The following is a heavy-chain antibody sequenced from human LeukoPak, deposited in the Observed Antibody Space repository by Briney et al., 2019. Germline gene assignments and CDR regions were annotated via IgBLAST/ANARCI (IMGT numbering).Heavy chain of an antibody. J-gene: IGHJ4*02. CDR3: ARYGSGSEDYFDY. D-gene: IGHD3-10*01. CDR1: GFTFTTYA. CDR2: FSGSGSST. Sequence: GGSLRLSCAASGFTFTTYAMSWVRQAPGKGLEWVSVFSGSGSSTYYADSVKGRFTISRDNSKNTLYLQMNSLRAEDTAVYYCARYGSGSEDYFDYWGQGTLVTVSS. V-gene: IGHV3-23*01.